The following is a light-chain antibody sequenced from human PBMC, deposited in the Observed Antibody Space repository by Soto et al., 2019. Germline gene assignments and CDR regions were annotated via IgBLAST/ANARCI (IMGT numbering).Light chain of an antibody. V-gene: IGKV3D-20*02. CDR3: KKYNNWHHT. CDR1: QSVSSTY. J-gene: IGKJ2*01. CDR2: GAS. Sequence: EILLTQSPGTLSLSPGERATLSCRASQSVSSTYVAWYQQKSGQAPSLLIYGASSRATGIPDRFSGSGSGTDFTLTISGLEPEDFAVYYCKKYNNWHHTFGQGTKVDIK.